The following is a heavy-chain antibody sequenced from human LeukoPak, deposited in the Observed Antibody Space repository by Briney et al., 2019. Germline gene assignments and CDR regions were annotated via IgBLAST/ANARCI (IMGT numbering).Heavy chain of an antibody. CDR1: GYSFTSYW. CDR3: ATAPITMVRGAMFDY. V-gene: IGHV5-51*01. Sequence: GESLKISCKGSGYSFTSYWIGWVRQMPGKGLEWMGIIHPGDSDTRYSPSFQGQVTISADKSISTAYLQWSSLKASDTAMYYCATAPITMVRGAMFDYWGQGTLVTVSS. CDR2: IHPGDSDT. D-gene: IGHD3-10*01. J-gene: IGHJ4*02.